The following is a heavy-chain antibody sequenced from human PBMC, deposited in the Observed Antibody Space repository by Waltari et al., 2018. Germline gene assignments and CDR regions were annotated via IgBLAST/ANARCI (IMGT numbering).Heavy chain of an antibody. CDR1: GYTFTGYY. Sequence: QVQLVQSGAEVKKPGASVKVSCKASGYTFTGYYMHWVGQAPGQGLEWMGRINPNSGGTNYAQKFQGRVTMTRDTSISTAYMELSRLRSDDTAVYYCARASYYYDSSGYFLFDYWGQGTLVTVSS. J-gene: IGHJ4*02. D-gene: IGHD3-22*01. CDR2: INPNSGGT. CDR3: ARASYYYDSSGYFLFDY. V-gene: IGHV1-2*06.